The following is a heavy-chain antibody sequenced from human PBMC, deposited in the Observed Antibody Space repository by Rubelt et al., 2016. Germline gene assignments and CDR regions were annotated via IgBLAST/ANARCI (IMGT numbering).Heavy chain of an antibody. CDR2: ISYDGSNK. V-gene: IGHV3-30*18. CDR3: AKEGDIVATLDY. CDR1: GFTFSSYG. J-gene: IGHJ4*02. D-gene: IGHD5-12*01. Sequence: QVQLVESGGGVVQPGRSLRLSCAASGFTFSSYGMHWVRQAPGKGLEWVAVISYDGSNKYYADSVKGRFTIARGNSKNTVCLQMNSRRAADTAVYYCAKEGDIVATLDYWGQGTLVTVSS.